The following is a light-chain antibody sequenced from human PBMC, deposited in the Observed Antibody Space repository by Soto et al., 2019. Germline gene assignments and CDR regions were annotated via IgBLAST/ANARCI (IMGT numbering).Light chain of an antibody. Sequence: DIQMTQSPSSLSASVGDRVTITCRASQGIGNHLGWYQQKPGKVPKRLVYAASSLHTGVPSRFSGSGSGTEFTLTISSLXXXXXXXXXXXXXDTHPWTFGQGTKVEIK. CDR2: AAS. CDR3: XXXDTHPWT. J-gene: IGKJ1*01. V-gene: IGKV1-17*01. CDR1: QGIGNH.